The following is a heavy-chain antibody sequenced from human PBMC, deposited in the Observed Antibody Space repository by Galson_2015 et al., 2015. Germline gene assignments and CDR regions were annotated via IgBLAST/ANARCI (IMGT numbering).Heavy chain of an antibody. J-gene: IGHJ6*03. CDR3: ARDLSYGGYYYMDV. CDR2: IYTRGST. Sequence: SETLSLTCAVYGGSFSGYYWSWIRQPPGKGLAWIGYIYTRGSTNYNPSLKSRVTISVGKSKTQFSLKLSSVTAADPAVYYCARDLSYGGYYYMDVWGKGTTVTVSS. V-gene: IGHV4-4*08. D-gene: IGHD3-16*01. CDR1: GGSFSGYY.